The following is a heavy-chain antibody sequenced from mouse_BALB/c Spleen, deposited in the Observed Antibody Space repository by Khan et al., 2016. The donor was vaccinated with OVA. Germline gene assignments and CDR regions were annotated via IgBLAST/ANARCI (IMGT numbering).Heavy chain of an antibody. CDR3: ARQPGYCEGSAMDY. CDR2: ISSGGSYT. D-gene: IGHD2-3*01. J-gene: IGHJ4*01. V-gene: IGHV5-6*01. CDR1: GFTFSSYG. Sequence: EVELVESGGDLVKPGGSLKLSCAASGFTFSSYGMSWVRQTPDKRLEWVAAISSGGSYTYSPDSLKARFTISRDNAKNTLSLQMSSLKSEDTAIYYCARQPGYCEGSAMDYWGQGTSVTVSS.